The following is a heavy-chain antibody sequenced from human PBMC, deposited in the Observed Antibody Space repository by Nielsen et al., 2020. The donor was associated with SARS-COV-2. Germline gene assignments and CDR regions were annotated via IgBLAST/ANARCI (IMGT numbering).Heavy chain of an antibody. V-gene: IGHV3-15*01. D-gene: IGHD4-17*01. CDR3: VTDGYGDRDGNAWLMNGHFDAFDI. Sequence: GSLRLSCAASGFTFRDTWMSWVRQAPGKGPEWVARIKSYASGGTTDYAAPVKGRFTISRDDTKGTLDLQMNSLRIEDTAVYYCVTDGYGDRDGNAWLMNGHFDAFDIWGQGTMVTVSS. CDR1: GFTFRDTW. CDR2: IKSYASGGTT. J-gene: IGHJ3*02.